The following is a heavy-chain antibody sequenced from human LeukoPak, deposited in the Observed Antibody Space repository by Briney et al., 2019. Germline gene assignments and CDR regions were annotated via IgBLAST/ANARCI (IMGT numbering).Heavy chain of an antibody. CDR2: IYSGGST. CDR3: ARGLGYSYGIDY. V-gene: IGHV3-53*01. CDR1: GFTVSSNY. D-gene: IGHD5-18*01. Sequence: GGSLRLSCAASGFTVSSNYMSWVRQAPGKGLEWVSVIYSGGSTYYADSVKGRFTISRDNSKNTLYLQINSLRAEDTAVYYCARGLGYSYGIDYWGQGTLVTVSS. J-gene: IGHJ4*02.